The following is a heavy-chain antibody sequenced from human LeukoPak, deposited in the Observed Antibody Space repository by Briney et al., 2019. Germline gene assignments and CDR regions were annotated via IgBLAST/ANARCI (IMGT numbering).Heavy chain of an antibody. CDR3: VRRGYSGYGNY. J-gene: IGHJ4*02. Sequence: SETLSLTCAVYGGSFSGYYWSWIRQPPGKGLEWIGEINHSGSTNYNPSLKSRVTISVDTSKNQFSLKLSSVTAADTAVYYCVRRGYSGYGNYWGQGTLVTVSS. CDR1: GGSFSGYY. CDR2: INHSGST. V-gene: IGHV4-34*01. D-gene: IGHD5-12*01.